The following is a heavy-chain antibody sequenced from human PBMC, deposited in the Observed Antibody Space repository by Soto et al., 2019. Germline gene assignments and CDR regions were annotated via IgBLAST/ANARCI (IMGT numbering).Heavy chain of an antibody. CDR3: AKDPRRYCSGGSCLAFDP. Sequence: EVQLLESGGGLVQPGGSLRLSCAASGFTFSSYAMSWVRQAPGKGLEWVSAISGSGGSTYYADSVKGRFTISRDNSKNTLYLQMTGLRAEDTAVYYCAKDPRRYCSGGSCLAFDPWGQGTLVTVSS. J-gene: IGHJ5*02. V-gene: IGHV3-23*01. CDR2: ISGSGGST. D-gene: IGHD2-15*01. CDR1: GFTFSSYA.